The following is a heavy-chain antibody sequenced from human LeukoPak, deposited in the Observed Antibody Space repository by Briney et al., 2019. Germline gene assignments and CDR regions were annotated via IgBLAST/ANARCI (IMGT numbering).Heavy chain of an antibody. CDR2: INPNSGGT. CDR3: ARSPRDDSSDY. J-gene: IGHJ4*02. CDR1: GYTFTGYY. Sequence: ASVKVSFKASGYTFTGYYMHWVRQAPGQGLEWMGWINPNSGGTNYAQKIQGRVTMTRDTSISTAYMELSRLRSDDTAVYYCARSPRDDSSDYWGQGTLVTVSS. V-gene: IGHV1-2*02. D-gene: IGHD3-22*01.